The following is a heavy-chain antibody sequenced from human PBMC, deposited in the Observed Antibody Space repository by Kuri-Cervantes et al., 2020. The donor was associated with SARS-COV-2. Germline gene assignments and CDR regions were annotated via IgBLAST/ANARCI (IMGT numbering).Heavy chain of an antibody. CDR3: ARLEGTMVRGGYFDY. Sequence: SETLSLTCTVSGGSISSSSYYWGWIRQPPGKGLEWIGSIYYSGSTYYNPSLKSRVTISVDTSKNQFSLKLSSVTAADTAVYYCARLEGTMVRGGYFDYWGQGTLVTVSS. J-gene: IGHJ4*02. CDR1: GGSISSSSYY. D-gene: IGHD3-10*01. V-gene: IGHV4-39*01. CDR2: IYYSGST.